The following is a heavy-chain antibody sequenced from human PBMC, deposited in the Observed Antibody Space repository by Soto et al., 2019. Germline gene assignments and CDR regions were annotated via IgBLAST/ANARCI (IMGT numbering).Heavy chain of an antibody. CDR1: GFTFSSYG. D-gene: IGHD6-13*01. V-gene: IGHV3-33*01. Sequence: GGSLRLSCAASGFTFSSYGMHWVRQAPGKGLEWVAVIWYDGSNKYYADSVKGRFTISRDNSKNTLYLQMNSLRAEDTAVYYCARDGLAAAGYGYFDYRGQGTLVTVSS. J-gene: IGHJ4*02. CDR2: IWYDGSNK. CDR3: ARDGLAAAGYGYFDY.